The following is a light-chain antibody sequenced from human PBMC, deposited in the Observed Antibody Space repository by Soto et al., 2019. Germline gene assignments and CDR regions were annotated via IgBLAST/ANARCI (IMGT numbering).Light chain of an antibody. V-gene: IGKV3-20*01. CDR3: QQYDSSPYS. CDR2: VSS. J-gene: IGKJ2*01. CDR1: QSVRSTH. Sequence: ERVLKQTPGTLSLSPGERATLSCRASQSVRSTHLAWYQQKPGQAPRLLIYVSSSRATGIPDRFSGSGSGTDFTLSISRLEPEDFAVYYCQQYDSSPYSFGQGT.